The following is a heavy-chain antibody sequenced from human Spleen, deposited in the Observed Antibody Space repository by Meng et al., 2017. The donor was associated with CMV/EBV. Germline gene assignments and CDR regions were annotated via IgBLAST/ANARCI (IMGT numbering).Heavy chain of an antibody. V-gene: IGHV1-69*10. CDR1: GGTFSSYA. D-gene: IGHD5-12*01. CDR3: ARAAGGTIRNPNNLFDP. Sequence: SVKVSCKASGGTFSSYAISWVRQAPGQGLEWMGGIIPILNITNYAQKFQGRVTITAGKSTTAAFTAYMELTRLRSEDTAIYYCARAAGGTIRNPNNLFDPWGQGTLVTVSS. J-gene: IGHJ5*02. CDR2: IIPILNIT.